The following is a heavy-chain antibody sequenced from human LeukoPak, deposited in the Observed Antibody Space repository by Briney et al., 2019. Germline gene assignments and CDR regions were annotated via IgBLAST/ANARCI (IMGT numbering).Heavy chain of an antibody. V-gene: IGHV3-7*01. J-gene: IGHJ4*02. CDR3: VKVDT. CDR2: IKQDRSEK. D-gene: IGHD5-18*01. CDR1: GFMFSSYW. Sequence: GSLRLSCAASGFMFSSYWMSWVRQAPGKGLEWVANIKQDRSEKYYVDSVKGRFTVSRDNARNSLYLQMNSLSPEDTAVYYCVKVDTWGQGTLVTVSS.